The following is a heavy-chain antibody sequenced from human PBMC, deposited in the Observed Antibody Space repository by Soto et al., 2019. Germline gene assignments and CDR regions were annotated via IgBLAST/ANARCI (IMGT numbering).Heavy chain of an antibody. Sequence: QVQLQESGPGLVKPSQTLSLTCTVSGDSLSSGGYYWNWIRQHPGKGLEWIGYVYYRGSTYYNSSLKSRVIISIDMSNNQFSLKLTSATAADTAVYYCARAGRPLQYFDYWGQGALVTVSS. D-gene: IGHD4-4*01. J-gene: IGHJ4*02. V-gene: IGHV4-31*03. CDR1: GDSLSSGGYY. CDR2: VYYRGST. CDR3: ARAGRPLQYFDY.